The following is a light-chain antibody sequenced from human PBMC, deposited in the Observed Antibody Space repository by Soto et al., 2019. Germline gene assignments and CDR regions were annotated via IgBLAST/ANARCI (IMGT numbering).Light chain of an antibody. V-gene: IGLV1-40*01. Sequence: QSVLTQPPSVSGAPGQRVTISCTGSSSNIGSGYVVPWYQQLPGTAPKLLIYGNTKRPSGVPDRFSGSKSGTSASLAITGLQAEDEADYYCQSYDSSLSDWVFGGGTKVTVL. CDR1: SSNIGSGYV. CDR3: QSYDSSLSDWV. J-gene: IGLJ3*02. CDR2: GNT.